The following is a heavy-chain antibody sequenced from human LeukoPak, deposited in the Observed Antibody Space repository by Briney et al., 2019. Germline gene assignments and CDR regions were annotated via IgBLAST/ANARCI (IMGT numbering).Heavy chain of an antibody. Sequence: ASVKVSCKSSVFTFTSYDINWVRHATGQGLEWMGWMNPKSGYTGYAQKFQGRVTLTRNPSISTVYMELSSLRSEDTAVYYCARAPQTLWGWSAAVHNYFDPWGQGTLVTVSS. CDR3: ARAPQTLWGWSAAVHNYFDP. CDR2: MNPKSGYT. J-gene: IGHJ5*02. CDR1: VFTFTSYD. D-gene: IGHD3-10*01. V-gene: IGHV1-8*01.